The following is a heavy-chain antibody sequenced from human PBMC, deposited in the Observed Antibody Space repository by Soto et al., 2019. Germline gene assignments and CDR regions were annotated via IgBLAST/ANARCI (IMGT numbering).Heavy chain of an antibody. J-gene: IGHJ4*02. V-gene: IGHV3-23*01. CDR3: AKDFSDYGDTFDY. D-gene: IGHD4-17*01. CDR1: GFTFSSYA. Sequence: EVQLLESGGGLVQPGGSLRLSCAASGFTFSSYAMSWVRQDPGKGLEWVSAISGSGGSTYYADSVKGRFTISRDNSKNTLYLQMNSLRAEDTAVYYCAKDFSDYGDTFDYWGQGTLVTVSS. CDR2: ISGSGGST.